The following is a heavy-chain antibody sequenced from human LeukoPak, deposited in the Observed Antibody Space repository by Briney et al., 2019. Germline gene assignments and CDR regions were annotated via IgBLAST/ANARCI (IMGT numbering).Heavy chain of an antibody. CDR2: INTGNGDT. V-gene: IGHV1-3*04. D-gene: IGHD6-13*01. J-gene: IGHJ1*01. Sequence: ASVKVSCKASGYTFTNYAMHWVRQAPGQRLEWMGWINTGNGDTKYSQRFQGRVTITRDTSASTVYMELSSLRSEDTTVYYCARGGAAAGAAEYFQHWGQGTLVTVSS. CDR3: ARGGAAAGAAEYFQH. CDR1: GYTFTNYA.